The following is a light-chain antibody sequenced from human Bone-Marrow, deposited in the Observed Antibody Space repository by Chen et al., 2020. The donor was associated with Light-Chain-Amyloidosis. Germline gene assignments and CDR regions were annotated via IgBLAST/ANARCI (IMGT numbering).Light chain of an antibody. J-gene: IGLJ3*02. CDR3: QVWDRSSDRPV. CDR2: DDS. V-gene: IGLV3-21*02. CDR1: NIGSTS. Sequence: SYVLTQPSSVSVAPGQTATIACGGNNIGSTSVHWYQQTPGQAPLLFVDDDSDRPSGIPERLSGSNSGNTATLTISRVEAGDEADYYCQVWDRSSDRPVFGGGTKLTVL.